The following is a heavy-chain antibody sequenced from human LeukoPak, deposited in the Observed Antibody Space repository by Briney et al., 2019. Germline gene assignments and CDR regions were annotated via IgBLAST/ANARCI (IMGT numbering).Heavy chain of an antibody. Sequence: GGSLRLSCAASGFTFSSYWMHWVRQAPGKGLEWVSAIIGSGSSTYYADSVKGRFTISRDNSKNTLFLQMNSLRAEDTAVYYCAKDRAQQLVLDFWGQGTLVTVSS. D-gene: IGHD6-13*01. CDR3: AKDRAQQLVLDF. V-gene: IGHV3-23*01. CDR2: IIGSGSST. J-gene: IGHJ4*02. CDR1: GFTFSSYW.